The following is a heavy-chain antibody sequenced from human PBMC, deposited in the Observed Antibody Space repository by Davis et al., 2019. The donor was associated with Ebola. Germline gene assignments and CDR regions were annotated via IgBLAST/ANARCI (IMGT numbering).Heavy chain of an antibody. CDR3: ARFRRTFYYYYGMDV. Sequence: SETLSLTCIVSGASVSGSNYDWSWIRQPPGKGLEWIGYIYNTRTTNYNPSLKSRVTISVDTSKNQLSLKLSSVTAADTAVYYCARFRRTFYYYYGMDVWGQGTTVTVSS. CDR2: IYNTRTT. V-gene: IGHV4-61*01. D-gene: IGHD1/OR15-1a*01. CDR1: GASVSGSNYD. J-gene: IGHJ6*02.